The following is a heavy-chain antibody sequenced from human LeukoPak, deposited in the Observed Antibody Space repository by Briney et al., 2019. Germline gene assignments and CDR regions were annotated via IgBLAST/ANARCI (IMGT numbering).Heavy chain of an antibody. CDR3: ARDSRYYYDSSGPAGY. CDR1: GGTFSSYA. Sequence: SVKVSCKASGGTFSSYAISWVRQAPGQGLEWMGRIVPIFGTANYAQKFQGRVTITTDESTSTAYMELSSLRSEDTAVYYCARDSRYYYDSSGPAGYWGQGTLVTVSS. D-gene: IGHD3-22*01. J-gene: IGHJ4*02. CDR2: IVPIFGTA. V-gene: IGHV1-69*05.